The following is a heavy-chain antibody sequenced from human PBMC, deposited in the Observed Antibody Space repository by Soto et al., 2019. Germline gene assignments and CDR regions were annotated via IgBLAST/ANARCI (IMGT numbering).Heavy chain of an antibody. CDR3: LRDGGLT. CDR1: GFSFSTYW. J-gene: IGHJ5*02. V-gene: IGHV3-7*04. Sequence: EVQLVESGGDLVQPGGSLRLSCAASGFSFSTYWMSWVRQAPGKGLEWVAHMNQDGSDKYYVDSVNGRFTISRDNTKKSLFLQMNLLRAEDTAVYYCLRDGGLTWGQGTLVTVSS. CDR2: MNQDGSDK. D-gene: IGHD3-16*01.